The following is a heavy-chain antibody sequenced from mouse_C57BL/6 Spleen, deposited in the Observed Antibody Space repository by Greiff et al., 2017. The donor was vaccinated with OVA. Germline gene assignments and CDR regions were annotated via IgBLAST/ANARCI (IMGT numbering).Heavy chain of an antibody. CDR3: ARWGSLYYFDY. J-gene: IGHJ2*01. CDR1: GYTFTSYW. V-gene: IGHV1-50*01. CDR2: IDPSDSYT. Sequence: QVQLKQSGAELVKPGASVKLSCKASGYTFTSYWMQWVKQRPGQGLEWIGEIDPSDSYTNYNQKFKGKATLTVDPSSSTAYMQLSSLTSEDSAVYYCARWGSLYYFDYWGQGTTLTVSS.